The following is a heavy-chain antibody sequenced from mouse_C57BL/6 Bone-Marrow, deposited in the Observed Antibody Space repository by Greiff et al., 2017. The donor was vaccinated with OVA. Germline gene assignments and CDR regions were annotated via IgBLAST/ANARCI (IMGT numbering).Heavy chain of an antibody. J-gene: IGHJ1*03. CDR2: IDPEDGDT. V-gene: IGHV14-1*01. CDR1: GFNIKDYY. CDR3: TTLPFYYYGSSYWYFDV. Sequence: VQLKQSGAELVRPGASVKLSCTASGFNIKDYYMHWVKQRPEQGLEWIGRIDPEDGDTEYAPKFQGKATMTADTSSNTAYLQLSSLTSEDTAVYYCTTLPFYYYGSSYWYFDVWGTGTTVTVSS. D-gene: IGHD1-1*01.